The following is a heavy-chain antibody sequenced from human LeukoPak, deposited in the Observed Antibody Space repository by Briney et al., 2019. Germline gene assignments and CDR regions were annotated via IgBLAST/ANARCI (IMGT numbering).Heavy chain of an antibody. Sequence: NPSETLSLTCTVPGGSLSSSSYYWGWIRQPPGKGLEWIGYIYYSGSTNYNPSLKSRVIISVDTSKNQFSLNLNSVTAADTAVYYCARSFQRGSLDYWGQGTLVTVSS. J-gene: IGHJ4*02. CDR2: IYYSGST. D-gene: IGHD3-16*01. V-gene: IGHV4-61*05. CDR3: ARSFQRGSLDY. CDR1: GGSLSSSSYY.